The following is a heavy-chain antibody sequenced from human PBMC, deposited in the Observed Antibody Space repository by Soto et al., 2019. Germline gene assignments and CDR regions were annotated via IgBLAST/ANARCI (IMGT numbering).Heavy chain of an antibody. V-gene: IGHV1-69*01. D-gene: IGHD2-2*01. Sequence: QVQLVQSGAEVRKPGSSVTVSCKASGGTFSNYAISWVRQAPGQGLEWMGGIIPIVGTGSYAQKFQGRVTITADELTTTAYMELSSLRFEDTAVYYCARVVILVPTASTHYYCHMDVWGPGTTVTVSS. CDR3: ARVVILVPTASTHYYCHMDV. J-gene: IGHJ6*02. CDR2: IIPIVGTG. CDR1: GGTFSNYA.